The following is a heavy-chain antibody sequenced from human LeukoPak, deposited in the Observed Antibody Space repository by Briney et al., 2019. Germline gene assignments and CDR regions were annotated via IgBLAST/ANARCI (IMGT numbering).Heavy chain of an antibody. J-gene: IGHJ4*02. CDR1: GYTLTGYY. Sequence: ASVKVSCKASGYTLTGYYIHWVRQAPGQGLEWMGWINPYTGDTNSAQKFQGRVTMTRDTSISTAYMELSRLRSDDTAVYYCARSPPKGVVVPAALSSAYFDYWGQGTPVTVSS. D-gene: IGHD2-2*01. CDR2: INPYTGDT. V-gene: IGHV1-2*02. CDR3: ARSPPKGVVVPAALSSAYFDY.